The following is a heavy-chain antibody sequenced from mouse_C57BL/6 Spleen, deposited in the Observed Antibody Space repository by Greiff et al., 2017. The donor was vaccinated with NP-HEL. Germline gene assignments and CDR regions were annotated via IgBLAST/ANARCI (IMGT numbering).Heavy chain of an antibody. D-gene: IGHD2-3*01. CDR3: AKPYDGYYFDY. Sequence: VQLQQSGAELVKPGASVKLSCKASGYTFTSYWMHWVKQRPGQGLEWIGMIHPNSGSTNYNEKFKSKATLTVDKSSSTAYMQLSSLTSDDSAVYYCAKPYDGYYFDYWGQGTTLTVSS. J-gene: IGHJ2*01. CDR2: IHPNSGST. V-gene: IGHV1-64*01. CDR1: GYTFTSYW.